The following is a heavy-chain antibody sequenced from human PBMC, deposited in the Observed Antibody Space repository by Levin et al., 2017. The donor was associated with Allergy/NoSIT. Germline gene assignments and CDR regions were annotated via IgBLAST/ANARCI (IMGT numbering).Heavy chain of an antibody. V-gene: IGHV3-11*03. J-gene: IGHJ6*03. D-gene: IGHD3-10*01. CDR3: ARPGRTYYYGSGSVAPSRYYYYYMDG. Sequence: GGSLRLSCAASGFTFSDYYMSWIRQAPGKGLEWVSYISSSSSYTNYADSVKGRFTISRDNAKNSLYLQMNSLRAEDTAVYYCARPGRTYYYGSGSVAPSRYYYYYMDGWGKGTTVTVSS. CDR2: ISSSSSYT. CDR1: GFTFSDYY.